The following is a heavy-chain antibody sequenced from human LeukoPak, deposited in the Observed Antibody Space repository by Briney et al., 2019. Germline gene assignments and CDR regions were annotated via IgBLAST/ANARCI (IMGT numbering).Heavy chain of an antibody. D-gene: IGHD2-2*01. V-gene: IGHV1-46*01. CDR2: INPSGGST. CDR3: ARGSQLLSDYNWFDP. Sequence: GASVKVSCKASGYTFTSYYMHWVRQPPAQGLEWMGIINPSGGSTSYAQTFQGRVTMTRDTSTSTVYMELSSLRSEDTAVYYCARGSQLLSDYNWFDPWGQGTLVTVSS. CDR1: GYTFTSYY. J-gene: IGHJ5*02.